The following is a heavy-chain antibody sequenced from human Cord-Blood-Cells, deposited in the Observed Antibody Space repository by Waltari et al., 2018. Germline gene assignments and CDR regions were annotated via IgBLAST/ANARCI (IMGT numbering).Heavy chain of an antibody. CDR3: AREEKRAYDSSGYYY. J-gene: IGHJ4*02. Sequence: QVQLVESGGGVVQPGRSLRLSCAASGFTFCSYAMPWARQAPGKGVEWVAVISYDGSKKNYADSVKGLFTISRDNSKNTLYLQMNSLRAEDTAVYYCAREEKRAYDSSGYYYWGQGTLVTVSS. V-gene: IGHV3-30*04. CDR1: GFTFCSYA. D-gene: IGHD3-22*01. CDR2: ISYDGSKK.